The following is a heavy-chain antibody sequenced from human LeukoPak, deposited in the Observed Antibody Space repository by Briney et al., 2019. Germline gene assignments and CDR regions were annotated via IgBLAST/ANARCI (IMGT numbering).Heavy chain of an antibody. V-gene: IGHV4-39*07. CDR3: AREVWEPSRPAADY. J-gene: IGHJ4*02. CDR1: GGSISSSTYY. Sequence: SETLSLTCIISGGSISSSTYYWGWIRQPPGKGLEWIGTIYYSGNTYYNPSLQSRVTISVDTSMNQFSLKLSSVTAADTAVYYCAREVWEPSRPAADYWGQGTLVTVSS. D-gene: IGHD1-26*01. CDR2: IYYSGNT.